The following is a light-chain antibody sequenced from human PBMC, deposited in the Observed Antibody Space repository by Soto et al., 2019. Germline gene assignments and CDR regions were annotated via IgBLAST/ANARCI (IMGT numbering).Light chain of an antibody. V-gene: IGKV1-5*01. CDR1: QSVSSN. J-gene: IGKJ2*01. Sequence: TQSPATLSVSPGERATLSCRASQSVSSNLAWYQQKPGKAPKLLIYDASTLESGVPSRFSGSGSGTEFTLTISSLQPDDFATYYCQQYKIYPYTFGQGTNLEIK. CDR2: DAS. CDR3: QQYKIYPYT.